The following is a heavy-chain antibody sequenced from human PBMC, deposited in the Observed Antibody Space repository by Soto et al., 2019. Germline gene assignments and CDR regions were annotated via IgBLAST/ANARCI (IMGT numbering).Heavy chain of an antibody. Sequence: ASVKVSCKASGYTFTSYGISWVRQAPGQRLEWMGWINAGNGNTKYSQKFQGRVTITRDTSASTAYMELSSLRSEDTAVYYCANSGSYFDAFDIWGQGTMVTVSS. D-gene: IGHD1-26*01. V-gene: IGHV1-3*01. CDR3: ANSGSYFDAFDI. CDR2: INAGNGNT. J-gene: IGHJ3*02. CDR1: GYTFTSYG.